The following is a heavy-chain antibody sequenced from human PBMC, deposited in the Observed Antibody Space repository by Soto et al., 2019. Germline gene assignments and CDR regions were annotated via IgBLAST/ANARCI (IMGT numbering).Heavy chain of an antibody. CDR2: ISGSGGST. D-gene: IGHD3-10*01. CDR1: GFTFSSYA. CDR3: AKAEDGSGSYYPADAFDI. Sequence: GGSLRLSCAASGFTFSSYAMSWVRQAPGKGLEWVSAISGSGGSTYYADSVKGRFTISRDNSKNTLYLQMNSLSAEDTAVYYCAKAEDGSGSYYPADAFDIWGQGTMVTVSS. J-gene: IGHJ3*02. V-gene: IGHV3-23*01.